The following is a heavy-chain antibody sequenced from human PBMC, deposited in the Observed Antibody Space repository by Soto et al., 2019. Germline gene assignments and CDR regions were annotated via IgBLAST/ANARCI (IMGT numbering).Heavy chain of an antibody. CDR2: IYWDDDK. V-gene: IGHV2-5*02. J-gene: IGHJ5*02. Sequence: QITLKESGPTLVEPTETLTLTCSFSGFSLTTSGVGVGWLRQAPGKALECLGIIYWDDDKRYNPSPKNRLTISNDTSKTQVVLSITSMEPVDTSTYFCAYRVTYKTYWDVGYFAPWGHGTLVTVS. CDR1: GFSLTTSGVG. D-gene: IGHD1-1*01. CDR3: AYRVTYKTYWDVGYFAP.